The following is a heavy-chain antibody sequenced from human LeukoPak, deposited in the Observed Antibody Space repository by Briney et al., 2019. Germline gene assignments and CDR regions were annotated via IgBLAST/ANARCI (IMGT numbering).Heavy chain of an antibody. J-gene: IGHJ3*02. Sequence: SETLSLTCTVSGGSISSHYWSWIRQPAGKGLEWIGRIYTSGSTNYNPSLKSRVTMSVDTSKNQFSLKLSSVTAADTAVYYCASSGSSWFDAFDIWGQGTMVTVSS. D-gene: IGHD6-13*01. CDR2: IYTSGST. V-gene: IGHV4-4*07. CDR3: ASSGSSWFDAFDI. CDR1: GGSISSHY.